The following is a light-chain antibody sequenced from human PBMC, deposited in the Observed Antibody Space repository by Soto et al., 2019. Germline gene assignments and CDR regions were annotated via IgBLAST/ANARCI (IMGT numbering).Light chain of an antibody. Sequence: QSVLTQPPSASGPPGQRVTISCSGSSSTIGSNPVDWYQQLPGTAPKLLIYSHDQRPLGVPDRFSASRSGTSASLAISGLQPGDEGIYYCAVWGNKLDGPGVFGGGTKLTV. CDR1: SSTIGSNP. CDR2: SHD. J-gene: IGLJ3*02. V-gene: IGLV1-44*01. CDR3: AVWGNKLDGPGV.